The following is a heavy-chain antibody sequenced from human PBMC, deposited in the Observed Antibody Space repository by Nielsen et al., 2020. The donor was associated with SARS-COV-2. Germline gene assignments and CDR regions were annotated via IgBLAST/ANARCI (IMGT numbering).Heavy chain of an antibody. CDR2: IYYSGST. J-gene: IGHJ4*02. V-gene: IGHV4-61*01. CDR3: ARSAAYYDFWSGYSLDS. Sequence: SETLSLTCTVSGGSVSSGTYYWTWLRQPPGKGLEWIGYIYYSGSTNYNPSLKSRLTISVDTSRNQFSLNLRSVTAADTAVYYCARSAAYYDFWSGYSLDSWGQGTLVTVSS. CDR1: GGSVSSGTYY. D-gene: IGHD3-3*01.